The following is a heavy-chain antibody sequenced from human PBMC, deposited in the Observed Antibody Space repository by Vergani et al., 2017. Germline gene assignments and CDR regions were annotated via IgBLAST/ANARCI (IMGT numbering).Heavy chain of an antibody. CDR3: ARDKVARPRYYYYMDV. D-gene: IGHD2-15*01. V-gene: IGHV4-31*03. Sequence: QVQLQESGPGLVKPSQTLSLTCTVSGGSISSGGYYWSWIRQHPGKGLEWIGYIYYSGSTYYNPSLKSRVTISVDTSKNQFSLKLSSVTAADTAVYYCARDKVARPRYYYYMDVWGKGTTVTVSS. CDR1: GGSISSGGYY. CDR2: IYYSGST. J-gene: IGHJ6*03.